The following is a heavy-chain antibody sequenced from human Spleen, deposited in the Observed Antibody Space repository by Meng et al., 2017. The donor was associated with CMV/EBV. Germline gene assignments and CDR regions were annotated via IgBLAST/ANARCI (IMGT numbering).Heavy chain of an antibody. CDR2: ISSQGSTK. J-gene: IGHJ5*02. Sequence: GGSLRLSCGASGFTFSSYAMQWVRQAPGKGLEWVGVISSQGSTKYYADSVKGRFTISRDNSKNTLYLQMNSLRPEDTAVYYCARRSEDWFDPWGQGTLVTVSS. CDR1: GFTFSSYA. D-gene: IGHD6-6*01. CDR3: ARRSEDWFDP. V-gene: IGHV3-30-3*01.